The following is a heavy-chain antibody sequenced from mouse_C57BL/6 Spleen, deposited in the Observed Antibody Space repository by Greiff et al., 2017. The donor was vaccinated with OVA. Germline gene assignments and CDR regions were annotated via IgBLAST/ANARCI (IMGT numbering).Heavy chain of an antibody. D-gene: IGHD1-1*01. CDR3: ERHEGYYGSSYDWYCDV. CDR2: FYPGSGSI. Sequence: VQLQESGAELVKPGASVKLSCKASGYTFTEYTIHWVKQRSGQGLEWIGWFYPGSGSIKYNEKFKDKATLTADKSSSIVYMELSRLTSEDSAVYFCERHEGYYGSSYDWYCDVWGTGTTVTVSS. CDR1: GYTFTEYT. J-gene: IGHJ1*03. V-gene: IGHV1-62-2*01.